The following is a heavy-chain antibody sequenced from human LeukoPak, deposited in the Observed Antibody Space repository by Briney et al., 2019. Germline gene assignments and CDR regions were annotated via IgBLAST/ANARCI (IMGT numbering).Heavy chain of an antibody. CDR2: IYYSGST. V-gene: IGHV4-59*01. J-gene: IGHJ6*02. CDR1: GGSISSYY. CDR3: ARVPVYDYYGMDV. D-gene: IGHD2/OR15-2a*01. Sequence: SSETLSLTCTVSGGSISSYYWSWIRQPPGKGLEWIGYIYYSGSTNYNPSLKSRVTISVDTSKNQFSLKLSSVTAADTAVYYCARVPVYDYYGMDVRGQGTTVTVSS.